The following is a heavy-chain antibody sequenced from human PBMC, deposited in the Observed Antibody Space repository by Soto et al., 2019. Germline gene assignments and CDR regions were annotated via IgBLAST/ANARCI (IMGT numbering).Heavy chain of an antibody. J-gene: IGHJ5*02. CDR2: IYSSGST. V-gene: IGHV4-4*07. CDR3: ARTLEAAGTENWFDP. CDR1: GGSISSYY. Sequence: SETLSLTCSVSGGSISSYYLSWIRQPAGKGLEWIGRIYSSGSTKYNPSLKSRVIMSVDTSKNQFSLKLYSVTAADTAVYYCARTLEAAGTENWFDPWGQGTLVTVSS. D-gene: IGHD6-13*01.